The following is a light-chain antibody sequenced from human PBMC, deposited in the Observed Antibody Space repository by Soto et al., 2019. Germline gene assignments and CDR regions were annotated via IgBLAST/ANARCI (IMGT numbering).Light chain of an antibody. CDR1: QSVSSSY. CDR2: GAS. J-gene: IGKJ1*01. V-gene: IGKV3-20*01. Sequence: EIVLTQSPGTQSLSPGERATLSCRASQSVSSSYLAWYQQKPGQAPRLLIYGASRRATGIPDRFSGSGSGTDFTLTISRLELEDFAVYYCQQYGSSSWTFGQGTKVEIK. CDR3: QQYGSSSWT.